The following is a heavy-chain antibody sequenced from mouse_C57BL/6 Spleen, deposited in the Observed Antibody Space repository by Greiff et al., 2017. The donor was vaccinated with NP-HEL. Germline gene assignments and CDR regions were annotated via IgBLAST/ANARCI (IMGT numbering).Heavy chain of an antibody. D-gene: IGHD1-1*01. CDR3: ARGDYYGSSVRTWFAY. V-gene: IGHV1-53*01. CDR2: INPSNGGT. CDR1: GYTFTSYW. Sequence: VQLQQPGTELVKPGASVKLSCKASGYTFTSYWMHWVKQRPGQGLEWIGNINPSNGGTNYNEKFKSKATLTVDKSSSTAYMQLSSLTSEDSAVYYCARGDYYGSSVRTWFAYWGQGTLVTVSA. J-gene: IGHJ3*01.